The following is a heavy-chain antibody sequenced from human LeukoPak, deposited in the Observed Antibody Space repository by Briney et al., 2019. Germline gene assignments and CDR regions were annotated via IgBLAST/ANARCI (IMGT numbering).Heavy chain of an antibody. CDR2: ISPSGTT. D-gene: IGHD2/OR15-2a*01. J-gene: IGHJ5*02. CDR3: ARDFYASGFYFWFDP. V-gene: IGHV4-4*07. Sequence: SETLSLTCTVSGGYAGSHYWSWIRQPAGKGLEWIGRISPSGTTHYNPSLGSRVTMSVDTSKNYFSLRLSSVTAADTAVYYCARDFYASGFYFWFDPWGQGMLVTVSS. CDR1: GGYAGSHY.